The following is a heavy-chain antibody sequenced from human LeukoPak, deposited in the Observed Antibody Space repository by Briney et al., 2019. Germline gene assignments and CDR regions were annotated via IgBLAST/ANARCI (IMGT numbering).Heavy chain of an antibody. D-gene: IGHD4-17*01. V-gene: IGHV3-21*01. CDR1: GFTFSSYS. CDR3: ARALTYGDNSYYYYYMDV. CDR2: ISSSSSYI. Sequence: GGSLRPSCAASGFTFSSYSMNWVRQAPGKGLEWVSSISSSSSYIYYADSVKGRFTISRDNAKNSLYLQMNSLRAEDTAVYYCARALTYGDNSYYYYYMDVWGKGTTVTVSS. J-gene: IGHJ6*03.